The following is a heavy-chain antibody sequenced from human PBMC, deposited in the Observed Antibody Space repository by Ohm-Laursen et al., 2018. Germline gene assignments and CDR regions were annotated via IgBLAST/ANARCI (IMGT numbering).Heavy chain of an antibody. CDR3: ARVPISGYSYGYFDY. Sequence: SLRLSCAASGFTFDDFAMHWVRQAPGKGLEWVSGISWKSGSIDYADSVKGRFTISRDNAKNSLFLQMNSLRAEDTAVYYCARVPISGYSYGYFDYWGQGTLVNVS. CDR1: GFTFDDFA. D-gene: IGHD5-18*01. J-gene: IGHJ4*01. CDR2: ISWKSGSI. V-gene: IGHV3-9*01.